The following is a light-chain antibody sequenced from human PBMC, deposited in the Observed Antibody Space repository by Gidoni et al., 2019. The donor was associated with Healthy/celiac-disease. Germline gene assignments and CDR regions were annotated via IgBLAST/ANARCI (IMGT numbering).Light chain of an antibody. J-gene: IGLJ3*02. CDR2: SNN. V-gene: IGLV1-44*01. CDR1: SSNIGSNT. CDR3: AAWDDSLNGWV. Sequence: SVLTAPTFASATPGQRVTISCSGSSSNIGSNTVNWYQQLPGTAPKLLIYSNNQRPSGVPDRFSGSKSGTSASLAISGLQSEDEADYYCAAWDDSLNGWVFGGGTKLTVL.